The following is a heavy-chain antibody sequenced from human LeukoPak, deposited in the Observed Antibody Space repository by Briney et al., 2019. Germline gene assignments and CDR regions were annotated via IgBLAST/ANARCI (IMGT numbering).Heavy chain of an antibody. CDR2: ISGSGGST. Sequence: GGSLRLSCAASGFTFSSYAMSWVRQAPGKGLEWVSAISGSGGSTYYADSVKGRFTISRDNSKNTLYLQMNSLRAEDTAVYYCAKDTLTSYYYDSSGYFDYWGQGTLVTVSS. J-gene: IGHJ4*02. CDR1: GFTFSSYA. CDR3: AKDTLTSYYYDSSGYFDY. V-gene: IGHV3-23*01. D-gene: IGHD3-22*01.